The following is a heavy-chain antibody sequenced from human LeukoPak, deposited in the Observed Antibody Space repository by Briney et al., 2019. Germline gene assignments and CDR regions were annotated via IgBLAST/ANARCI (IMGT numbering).Heavy chain of an antibody. CDR2: IETKTDGLTT. V-gene: IGHV3-15*04. J-gene: IGHJ4*02. CDR1: GFTFNDAW. D-gene: IGHD1-1*01. Sequence: GGSLRLSCAASGFTFNDAWMTWVRQAPGKGLEWVGRIETKTDGLTTDYGAPVKGRFTISRDDSKNTLSLQMNSLKTEDTAVYYCTSQYNWKDAVDFWGQGTLVTVSS. CDR3: TSQYNWKDAVDF.